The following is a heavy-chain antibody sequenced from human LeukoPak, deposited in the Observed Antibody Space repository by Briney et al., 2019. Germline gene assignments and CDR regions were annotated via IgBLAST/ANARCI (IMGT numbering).Heavy chain of an antibody. V-gene: IGHV3-7*01. CDR1: GSTFSSYW. D-gene: IGHD2-15*01. J-gene: IGHJ6*03. CDR2: IKQDGSEK. Sequence: PAGGSLRLSCAASGSTFSSYWMSWVRQAPGKGLEWVANIKQDGSEKYYVDSVKGRFTISRDNAKNSLYLQMNSLRAEDTAVYYCARGDDCSGGSCYLLDYYYMDVWGKGTTVTVSS. CDR3: ARGDDCSGGSCYLLDYYYMDV.